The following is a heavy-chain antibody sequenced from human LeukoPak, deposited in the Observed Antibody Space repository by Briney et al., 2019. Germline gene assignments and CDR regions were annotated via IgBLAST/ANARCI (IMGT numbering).Heavy chain of an antibody. CDR1: GFKFSSNW. V-gene: IGHV3-7*01. Sequence: PGGSLRLSCAASGFKFSSNWMSWVRQAPGKGLEWVANIKQDGGEKYYVDSVKGRFTISRDNAKNSLYLQMNSLRAEDTAVYYCAREGPSVTPYYWGQGTLVTVSS. CDR2: IKQDGGEK. J-gene: IGHJ4*02. D-gene: IGHD4-17*01. CDR3: AREGPSVTPYY.